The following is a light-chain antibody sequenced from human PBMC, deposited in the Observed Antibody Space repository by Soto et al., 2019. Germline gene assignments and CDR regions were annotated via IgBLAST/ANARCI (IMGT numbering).Light chain of an antibody. CDR2: AAS. CDR1: QSITIS. Sequence: DIQITQSPSTLSSSVGYRFTITGRASQSITISLNWYKQKPGKAPKLLIYAASNLHSGVPSRFSGRGSGTDVTLTISNLKPDDFATYYCQQTYSTPRTVGPGTKVEI. CDR3: QQTYSTPRT. V-gene: IGKV1-39*01. J-gene: IGKJ3*01.